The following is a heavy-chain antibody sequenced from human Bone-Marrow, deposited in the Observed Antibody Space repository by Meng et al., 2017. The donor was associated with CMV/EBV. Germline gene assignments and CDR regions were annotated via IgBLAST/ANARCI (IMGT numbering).Heavy chain of an antibody. CDR2: IKSDGSII. Sequence: GGSLRLSCEVSGFTFSSYWMHWVRQAPGEGLVWVSRIKSDGSIISYADSVEGRFTISRDNAKNTLYLQMHSLRAEDTAVYYCARESISGTDHWFDSWGQGTLVTVSS. CDR1: GFTFSSYW. V-gene: IGHV3-74*01. J-gene: IGHJ5*01. D-gene: IGHD1-26*01. CDR3: ARESISGTDHWFDS.